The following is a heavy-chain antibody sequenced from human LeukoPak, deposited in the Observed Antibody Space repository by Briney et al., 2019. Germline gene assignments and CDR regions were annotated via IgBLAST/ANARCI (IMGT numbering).Heavy chain of an antibody. CDR3: VRGTSDWKGVDY. CDR2: ISPNGEIT. V-gene: IGHV3-48*04. D-gene: IGHD6-19*01. J-gene: IGHJ4*02. CDR1: GFTFSSYG. Sequence: GGSLRLSCAASGFTFSSYGMNWVRQAPGKGLVWVTNISPNGEITYYADSVKGRFTISRDSAKSTLYLEMNSLRAEDTAVYYCVRGTSDWKGVDYWGQGTPVNVSS.